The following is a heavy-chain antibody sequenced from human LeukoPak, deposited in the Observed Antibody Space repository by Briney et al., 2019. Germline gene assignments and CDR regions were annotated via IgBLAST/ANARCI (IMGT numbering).Heavy chain of an antibody. CDR1: GFTFSSYS. D-gene: IGHD3-9*01. CDR2: ISYDGSNK. V-gene: IGHV3-30*04. J-gene: IGHJ4*02. CDR3: ARANYDILTGAHYFDY. Sequence: GGSLRLSCAASGFTFSSYSIHWVRQAPGKGLEWVAVISYDGSNKYYADSVKGRFTISRDNSKNTLFLQMNSLRAEDTAVYYCARANYDILTGAHYFDYWGQGTLVTVSS.